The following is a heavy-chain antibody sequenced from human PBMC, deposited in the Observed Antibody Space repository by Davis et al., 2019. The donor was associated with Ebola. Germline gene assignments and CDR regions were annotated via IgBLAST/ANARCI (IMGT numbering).Heavy chain of an antibody. J-gene: IGHJ5*02. Sequence: SETLSLTCAVYGGSFSGYYWTWIRQPPGKGLEWIGEIIHIGSTTYNPSLKSRVTISVDTSKNQFSLKLPSVTAADTAVYYCARKSARWENWFDPWGQGTLVTVSS. CDR3: ARKSARWENWFDP. CDR1: GGSFSGYY. D-gene: IGHD6-6*01. V-gene: IGHV4-34*12. CDR2: IIHIGST.